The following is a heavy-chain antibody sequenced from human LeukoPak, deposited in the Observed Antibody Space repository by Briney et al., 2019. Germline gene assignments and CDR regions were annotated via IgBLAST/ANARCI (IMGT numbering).Heavy chain of an antibody. CDR3: ARASGVVVPRRRAHWFDP. V-gene: IGHV4-59*01. D-gene: IGHD2-2*01. Sequence: PSETLSLTCAVSGGSISSYYWSWIRQPPGKGLEWIGYIYYSGSTNYNPSLKSRVTISVDTSKNQFSLKLSSVTAADTAVYYCARASGVVVPRRRAHWFDPWGQGTLVTVSS. J-gene: IGHJ5*02. CDR2: IYYSGST. CDR1: GGSISSYY.